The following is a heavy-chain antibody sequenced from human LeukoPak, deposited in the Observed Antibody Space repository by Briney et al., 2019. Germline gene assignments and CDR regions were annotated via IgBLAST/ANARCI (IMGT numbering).Heavy chain of an antibody. Sequence: SQTPSLTCAISGDTVSSNRAAWNWIRQSPSRGLEWLGRTYYRSRWHYDYAVSVKSRITVNPDTSNNQFSLQLNSVTPEDTAVYYCAGLYDSHLLPWFDPWGQGTLVIVSS. J-gene: IGHJ5*02. D-gene: IGHD2-2*02. CDR3: AGLYDSHLLPWFDP. CDR1: GDTVSSNRAA. V-gene: IGHV6-1*01. CDR2: TYYRSRWHY.